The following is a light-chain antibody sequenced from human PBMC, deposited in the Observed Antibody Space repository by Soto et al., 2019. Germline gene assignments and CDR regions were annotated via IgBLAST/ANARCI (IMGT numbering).Light chain of an antibody. Sequence: AIQMTQSPSSLSASVGDRVTITCRASQGIGNDVGWYQQKPGKAPKLLIYAASSLQRGVTSRFTGSGSGTDFTLTISSLQPEELATYYCLQHCKYPLTFGGGTKVETK. V-gene: IGKV1-6*01. CDR3: LQHCKYPLT. J-gene: IGKJ4*01. CDR1: QGIGND. CDR2: AAS.